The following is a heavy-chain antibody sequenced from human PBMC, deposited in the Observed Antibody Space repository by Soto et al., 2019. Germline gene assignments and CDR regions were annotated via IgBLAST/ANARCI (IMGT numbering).Heavy chain of an antibody. CDR3: ARDQGSHPGD. CDR2: IHHSGST. CDR1: GLSISSGYW. Sequence: QVQLQESGPGLVRPSGTVSLTCAVSGLSISSGYWWSWVRQPPGKGLEWIGEIHHSGSTNYNPSLKSRVTMSVVPSQDLFSLTLTSVTAADTAFYYCARDQGSHPGDWGQGTLVSVSS. D-gene: IGHD6-13*01. V-gene: IGHV4-4*02. J-gene: IGHJ4*02.